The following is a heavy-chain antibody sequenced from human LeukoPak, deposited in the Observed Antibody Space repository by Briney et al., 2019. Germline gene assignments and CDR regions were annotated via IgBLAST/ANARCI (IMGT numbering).Heavy chain of an antibody. CDR2: INHSGST. CDR3: ARFGGGYYYYGMDV. CDR1: GGSFSGYY. V-gene: IGHV4-34*01. J-gene: IGHJ6*04. D-gene: IGHD3-16*01. Sequence: SETLSLTCAVYGGSFSGYYWSWIRQPPGKGLDWIGEINHSGSTNYNPSLKSRVTISVDTSKNQFSLKLSSVTAADTAVYYCARFGGGYYYYGMDVWGKGTTVTVSS.